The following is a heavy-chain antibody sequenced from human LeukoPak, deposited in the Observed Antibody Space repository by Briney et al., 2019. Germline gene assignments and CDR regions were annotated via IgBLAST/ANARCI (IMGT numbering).Heavy chain of an antibody. CDR2: ISWDSSSI. V-gene: IGHV3-9*03. CDR3: AKGGTHDYYYYYMDV. D-gene: IGHD1-1*01. Sequence: GGSLRLSCAASGFTFDDYAMHGVRQAPGKGLEWVSGISWDSSSIGYADSAKGRFTISRDNAKNSLYLQMNSLRPEDMALYYCAKGGTHDYYYYYMDVWGKGTTVTVSS. J-gene: IGHJ6*03. CDR1: GFTFDDYA.